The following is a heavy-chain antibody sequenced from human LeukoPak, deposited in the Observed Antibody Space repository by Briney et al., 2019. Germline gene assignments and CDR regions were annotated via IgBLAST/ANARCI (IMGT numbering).Heavy chain of an antibody. Sequence: GGSLRLSCAASGFTVSSNYMSWVRQAPGKGLEWISTIYSRGTTYYADSVKGRFTISRDTSTNTIYLQMIRLRTEDTALYYCAREPWFGATKLIDYWGQGTLVTVSS. CDR3: AREPWFGATKLIDY. CDR2: IYSRGTT. CDR1: GFTVSSNY. D-gene: IGHD3-10*01. J-gene: IGHJ4*02. V-gene: IGHV3-53*01.